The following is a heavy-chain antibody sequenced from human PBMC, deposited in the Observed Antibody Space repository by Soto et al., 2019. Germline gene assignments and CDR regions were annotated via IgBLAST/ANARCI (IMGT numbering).Heavy chain of an antibody. CDR1: GYNFTQYT. CDR2: ITAGDGKT. V-gene: IGHV1-3*01. D-gene: IGHD2-2*01. CDR3: ARDLYSSSFFWFDA. Sequence: GASVKVSCKASGYNFTQYTIHWVRQAPGQRLEWMGWITAGDGKTQYSKKFQTRVTIRSDVSATTVYMDLNSLRSEDTAVYYCARDLYSSSFFWFDAWGRGTRVTVSS. J-gene: IGHJ5*02.